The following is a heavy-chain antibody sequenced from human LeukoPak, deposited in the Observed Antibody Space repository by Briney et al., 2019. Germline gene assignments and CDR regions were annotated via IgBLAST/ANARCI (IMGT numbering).Heavy chain of an antibody. Sequence: GGSLRLSCAASGFTFSSYGMHWVRQAPGKGLEWVAVISYDGSNKYYADSVKGRFTISRDNSKNTLYLQMNSLRAEDTAVYYCAKDLLRRWLQSGTNAFDIWGQGTMVTVSS. CDR1: GFTFSSYG. D-gene: IGHD5-24*01. CDR3: AKDLLRRWLQSGTNAFDI. V-gene: IGHV3-30*18. J-gene: IGHJ3*02. CDR2: ISYDGSNK.